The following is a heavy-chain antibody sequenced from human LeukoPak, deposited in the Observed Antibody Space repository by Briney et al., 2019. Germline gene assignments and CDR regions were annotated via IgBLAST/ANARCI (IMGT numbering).Heavy chain of an antibody. CDR3: ARDWVTPPYNWFNP. D-gene: IGHD5-18*01. Sequence: SETLSLTCTVFGGSISNYYWSWIRQPAGKGLKWIGRIYAGGSTNYNPSLKSRVTVSADTSKNQISLNLTSVTAADTAVYYCARDWVTPPYNWFNPWGQGTLVTVSS. CDR2: IYAGGST. V-gene: IGHV4-4*07. CDR1: GGSISNYY. J-gene: IGHJ5*02.